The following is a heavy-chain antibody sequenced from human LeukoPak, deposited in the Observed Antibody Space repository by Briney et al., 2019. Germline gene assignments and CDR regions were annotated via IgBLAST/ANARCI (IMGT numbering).Heavy chain of an antibody. J-gene: IGHJ4*02. CDR1: GYTFTSYD. CDR2: MNPNSGNT. CDR3: ARVPWQQLVLSIDY. V-gene: IGHV1-8*03. D-gene: IGHD6-13*01. Sequence: ASVKVSCKASGYTFTSYDINWVRQATGQGLEWMGWMNPNSGNTGYAQKFQGRVTITRNTSISTAYMELSSLRSEDTAVYYCARVPWQQLVLSIDYWGQGTLVTVSS.